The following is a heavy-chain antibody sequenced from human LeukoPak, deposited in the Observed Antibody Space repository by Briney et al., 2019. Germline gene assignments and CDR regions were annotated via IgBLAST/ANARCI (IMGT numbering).Heavy chain of an antibody. J-gene: IGHJ3*02. CDR1: RFTFSSYW. CDR3: ARPGSSGWYNPYDAFDI. V-gene: IGHV3-74*01. Sequence: GGSLRLSCAASRFTFSSYWMHWVRQAPGKGLVWVSRINSDGSSTSYADSVKGRFTISRDNAKNTLYLQMNSLRAEDTAVYYCARPGSSGWYNPYDAFDIWGQGTMVTVSS. D-gene: IGHD6-19*01. CDR2: INSDGSST.